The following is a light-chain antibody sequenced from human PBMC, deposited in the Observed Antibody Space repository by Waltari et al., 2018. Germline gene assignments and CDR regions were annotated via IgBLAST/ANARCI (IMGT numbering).Light chain of an antibody. V-gene: IGKV4-1*01. CDR1: QSLFYISNNKNY. CDR2: WAS. CDR3: QQYYITPLS. Sequence: DVVMTQSPDFLALSLGERAPIHCNSSQSLFYISNNKNYFAWYQQKPGQPPKLRIYWASTRESGVPDRFSGSGSGTDFTLTISSLQAEDVAIYFCQQYYITPLSFGGGTRVEIK. J-gene: IGKJ4*01.